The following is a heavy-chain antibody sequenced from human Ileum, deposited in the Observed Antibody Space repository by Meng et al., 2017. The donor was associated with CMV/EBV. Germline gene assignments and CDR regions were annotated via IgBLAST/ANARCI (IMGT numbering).Heavy chain of an antibody. D-gene: IGHD2-15*01. CDR2: ISPSSYSI. CDR1: GFMFSTYT. CDR3: AKTDIATTVVCYGFDV. Sequence: GGSLRPSCAGSGFMFSTYTMNWVRQAPGKGLEWVSSISPSSYSIYYTDSVKGRFTVSRDNPKNSLYLQMNSLRAEDTAVYYCAKTDIATTVVCYGFDVWGQGTTVTVSS. J-gene: IGHJ6*02. V-gene: IGHV3-21*06.